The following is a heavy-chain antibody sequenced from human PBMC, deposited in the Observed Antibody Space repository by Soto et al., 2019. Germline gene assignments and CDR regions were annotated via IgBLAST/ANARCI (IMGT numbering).Heavy chain of an antibody. CDR3: ARDFRRGSSGWSRPLDY. CDR1: GFTFSSYS. V-gene: IGHV3-48*02. D-gene: IGHD6-19*01. J-gene: IGHJ4*02. Sequence: GGSLRLSCAASGFTFSSYSMNWVRQAPGKGLEWVSYISSSSSTIYYADSVKGRFTISRDNAKNSLYLQMNSLRDEDTAVYYCARDFRRGSSGWSRPLDYWGQGTLVTVSS. CDR2: ISSSSSTI.